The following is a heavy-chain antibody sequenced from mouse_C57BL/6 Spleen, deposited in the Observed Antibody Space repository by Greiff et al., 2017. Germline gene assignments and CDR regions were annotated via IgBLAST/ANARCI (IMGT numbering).Heavy chain of an antibody. CDR1: GYTFTDYE. CDR3: SRWGYYGPAFDY. V-gene: IGHV1-15*01. CDR2: IDPETGGT. Sequence: VQLQQSGAELVRPGASVTLSCKASGYTFTDYEMHWVKQTPVHGLEWIGAIDPETGGTAYNQKFKGKAILTADKSSSTAYMELLSLPSEDSAVXYCSRWGYYGPAFDYWGQGTTLTVSA. D-gene: IGHD2-1*01. J-gene: IGHJ2*01.